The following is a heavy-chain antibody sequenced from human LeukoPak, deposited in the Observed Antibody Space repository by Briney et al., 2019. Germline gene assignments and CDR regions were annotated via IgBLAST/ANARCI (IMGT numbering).Heavy chain of an antibody. J-gene: IGHJ6*02. V-gene: IGHV4-34*01. CDR3: ARVLLIYYYGMDV. D-gene: IGHD2-8*01. CDR1: GGSFSGYY. CDR2: INHSGST. Sequence: SSETLSLTCAVYGGSFSGYYWSWIRQPPGKGLEWIGEINHSGSTNYNPSLKSRVTISVDTSKNQFSLKLSSVTAADTAVYYRARVLLIYYYGMDVWGQGTTVTVSS.